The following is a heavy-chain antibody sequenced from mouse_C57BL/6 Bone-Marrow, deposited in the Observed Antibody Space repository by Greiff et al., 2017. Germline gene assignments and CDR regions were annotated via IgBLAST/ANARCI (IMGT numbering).Heavy chain of an antibody. CDR1: GFTFSDAW. CDR2: IRNKANNHAT. CDR3: TGWERVRYDY. J-gene: IGHJ3*01. Sequence: EVKLMESGGGLVQPGGSMKLSCAASGFTFSDAWMDWVRQSPEKGLEWVALIRNKANNHATYYAESVKGRFTISRDDSKSSVHLQMNSLRPEGTGIYYCTGWERVRYDYWGQGALVTVSA. D-gene: IGHD3-3*01. V-gene: IGHV6-6*01.